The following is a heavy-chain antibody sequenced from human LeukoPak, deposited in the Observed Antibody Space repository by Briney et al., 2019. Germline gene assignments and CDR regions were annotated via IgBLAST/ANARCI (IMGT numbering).Heavy chain of an antibody. CDR3: ARDLSQGATTNTNGYFDY. CDR2: IGSSGNYI. J-gene: IGHJ4*02. D-gene: IGHD2-8*01. V-gene: IGHV3-21*04. Sequence: GGSLRLSCAASGFTFGSYSMNWVRQAPGKGLEWVSYIGSSGNYIYYADSVKGRFTISRDNAQNSLYLQMISLRGEDTAVYYCARDLSQGATTNTNGYFDYWGQGALVTVSS. CDR1: GFTFGSYS.